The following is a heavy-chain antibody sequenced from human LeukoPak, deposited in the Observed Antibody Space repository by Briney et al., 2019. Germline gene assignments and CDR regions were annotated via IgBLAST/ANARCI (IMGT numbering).Heavy chain of an antibody. CDR1: GGSISSYY. Sequence: SETLSLTCTVSGGSISSYYWNWIRQPPGKGLEWIGYIYYSGSTNYNPSLKSRVTISVDTSKNQFSLKLSSVTAADTAVYYCARAGGRWLQTGYYYYMDVWGKGTTVTVSS. J-gene: IGHJ6*03. D-gene: IGHD5-24*01. CDR2: IYYSGST. CDR3: ARAGGRWLQTGYYYYMDV. V-gene: IGHV4-59*01.